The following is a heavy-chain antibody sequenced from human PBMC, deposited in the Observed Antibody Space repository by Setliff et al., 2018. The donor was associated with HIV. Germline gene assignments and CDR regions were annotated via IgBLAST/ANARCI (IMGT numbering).Heavy chain of an antibody. D-gene: IGHD5-18*01. CDR3: ARSPGVDTNMAFDY. J-gene: IGHJ4*02. V-gene: IGHV4-59*01. Sequence: SETLSLTCSVTGGSIINYFWGWIRMPPGKGLEWIGYIYYSGSTDYNPSLKSRVTISVDTSKNQVSLKLNSVTAADTAVYYCARSPGVDTNMAFDYWGQGTLGTVS. CDR2: IYYSGST. CDR1: GGSIINYF.